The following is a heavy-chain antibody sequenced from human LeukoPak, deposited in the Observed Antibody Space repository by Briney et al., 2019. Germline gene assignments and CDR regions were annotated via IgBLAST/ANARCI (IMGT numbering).Heavy chain of an antibody. V-gene: IGHV2-5*02. CDR1: GFSLSTSGVG. CDR3: AHTTITFYGDYYALVGQYFQH. D-gene: IGHD4-17*01. J-gene: IGHJ1*01. Sequence: GSGPTLVNATQTLTLTCTFSGFSLSTSGVGVGWIRQPPGKALEWLALIYWDDDKRYSPSLKSRLTITKDTSKNQVVLTMTNMDPVDTATYYCAHTTITFYGDYYALVGQYFQHWGQGTLVTVSS. CDR2: IYWDDDK.